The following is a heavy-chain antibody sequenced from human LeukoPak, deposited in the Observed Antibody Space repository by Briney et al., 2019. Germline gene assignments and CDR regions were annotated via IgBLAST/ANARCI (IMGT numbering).Heavy chain of an antibody. V-gene: IGHV3-7*03. CDR1: GFTFSSDW. Sequence: GGSLRLSCAASGFTFSSDWMNWVRQAPGKGLEWVANIKKDGNEKYYVDSVKGRFTISRDNAKSSLYLQMNSLRAEDTAVYYCARGRYSSTTYYFDYWGQGTLVTVSS. D-gene: IGHD6-13*01. CDR2: IKKDGNEK. CDR3: ARGRYSSTTYYFDY. J-gene: IGHJ4*02.